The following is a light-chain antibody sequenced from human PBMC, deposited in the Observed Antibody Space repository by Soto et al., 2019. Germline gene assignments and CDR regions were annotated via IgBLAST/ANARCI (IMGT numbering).Light chain of an antibody. CDR3: VTFADSTNVV. Sequence: QSALTQPPSASGSPGQSVTISCTGTSSDVGGYNYVSWYQQHPGKAPKLIIYEVSQRPSGVPDRFSGSKSGNTASLTVSGLQAEDEADYNCVTFADSTNVVIGGGTKLTVL. CDR2: EVS. J-gene: IGLJ2*01. CDR1: SSDVGGYNY. V-gene: IGLV2-8*01.